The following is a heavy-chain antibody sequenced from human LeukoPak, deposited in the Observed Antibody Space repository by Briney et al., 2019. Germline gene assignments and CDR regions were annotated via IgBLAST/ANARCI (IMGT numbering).Heavy chain of an antibody. CDR2: INHSGST. D-gene: IGHD3-22*01. J-gene: IGHJ1*01. CDR1: GGSFSGYY. CDR3: ARGGDSSGYYCPGQRAEYFQH. Sequence: SETLSLTCAVYGGSFSGYYWSWIRQPPGKGLEWIGEINHSGSTNYNPSLKSRVTISVDTSKNQLSLKLSSVTAADTAVYYCARGGDSSGYYCPGQRAEYFQHWGQGTLVTVSS. V-gene: IGHV4-34*01.